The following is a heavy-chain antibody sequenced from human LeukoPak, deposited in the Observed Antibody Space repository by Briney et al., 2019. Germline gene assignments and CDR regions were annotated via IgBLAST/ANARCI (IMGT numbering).Heavy chain of an antibody. CDR3: ARSVRAAGKSPGFDF. D-gene: IGHD6-13*01. Sequence: GGSLRLSCGDSGYTFTGYHMNWVRQAPGKGLEWVSTIDVSATDTYYPDSVKGRFTISRDDSKNMLYLQMNSLRGEDTAVYYCARSVRAAGKSPGFDFWGRGSLVTVSP. J-gene: IGHJ4*02. CDR2: IDVSATDT. V-gene: IGHV3-23*05. CDR1: GYTFTGYH.